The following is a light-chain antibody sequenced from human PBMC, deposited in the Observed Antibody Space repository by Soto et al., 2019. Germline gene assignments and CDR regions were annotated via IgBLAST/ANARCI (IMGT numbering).Light chain of an antibody. Sequence: DIQLIQSPATLSASVGDRITITCRARENIFKFLAWYQHRSGRAPNLLIYAASDLETGVPSRFSGSGSGTEFTLTIDSLQPDDSATYFCQHYNTQPITFGGGTKVDVK. J-gene: IGKJ4*01. CDR1: ENIFKF. CDR2: AAS. CDR3: QHYNTQPIT. V-gene: IGKV1-5*01.